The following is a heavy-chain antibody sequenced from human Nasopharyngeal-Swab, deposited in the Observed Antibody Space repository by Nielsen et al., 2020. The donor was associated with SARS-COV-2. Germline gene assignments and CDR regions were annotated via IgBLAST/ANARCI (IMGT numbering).Heavy chain of an antibody. CDR3: ARVAIEVVSTSIYMDV. CDR2: INHSGTT. V-gene: IGHV4-34*01. J-gene: IGHJ6*03. Sequence: SETLSLTCAVYGGSFSDYFWAWIRQPPGRGLEWIGEINHSGTTEYNPSLESRVDMSVDTSKNQSSLKLNFVTAADAAVYYCARVAIEVVSTSIYMDVWGKGTTVTVSS. D-gene: IGHD2-2*01. CDR1: GGSFSDYF.